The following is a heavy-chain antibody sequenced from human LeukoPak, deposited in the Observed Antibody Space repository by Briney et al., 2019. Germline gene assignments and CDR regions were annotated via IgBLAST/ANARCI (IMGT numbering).Heavy chain of an antibody. CDR3: ARSLVYYSYGMDV. V-gene: IGHV6-1*01. CDR1: GYTVSSNSAA. D-gene: IGHD6-13*01. Sequence: SQTLSLTCAISGYTVSSNSAAWNWIRQSPGIGLEWLRRTYYRSKWYNDYVVSGKSRITINPDTSKNQFSLQLNSVTPEDTAVYYCARSLVYYSYGMDVWGQGPTVTVSS. J-gene: IGHJ6*02. CDR2: TYYRSKWYN.